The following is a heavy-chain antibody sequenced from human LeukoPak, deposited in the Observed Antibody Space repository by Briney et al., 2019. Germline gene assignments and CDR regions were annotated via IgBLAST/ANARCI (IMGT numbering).Heavy chain of an antibody. CDR1: GFTFSSYG. Sequence: GGSLRLSCAASGFTFSSYGMHWVRQAPGKGLEWVAVIWYGGSNKYYADSVKGRFTISRDNSKNTLYLQMNSLRAEDTAVYYCAKNGIVGATIASYYYYYMDVRGKGTTVTVSS. D-gene: IGHD1-26*01. V-gene: IGHV3-30*02. CDR3: AKNGIVGATIASYYYYYMDV. J-gene: IGHJ6*03. CDR2: IWYGGSNK.